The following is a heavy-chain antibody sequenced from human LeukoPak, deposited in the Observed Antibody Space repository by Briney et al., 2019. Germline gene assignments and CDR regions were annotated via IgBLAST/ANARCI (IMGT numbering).Heavy chain of an antibody. Sequence: PGGSLRLSCAASGFTFSSYAMHWVRQAPGKGLEWVVVISYDGSNKYYADSVKGRFTISRDNSKNTLYLQMNSLRAEDTAVYYCARDKERGFDWLLTPYYYYYMDVWGKGTTVTVSS. V-gene: IGHV3-30-3*01. CDR2: ISYDGSNK. J-gene: IGHJ6*03. D-gene: IGHD3-9*01. CDR1: GFTFSSYA. CDR3: ARDKERGFDWLLTPYYYYYMDV.